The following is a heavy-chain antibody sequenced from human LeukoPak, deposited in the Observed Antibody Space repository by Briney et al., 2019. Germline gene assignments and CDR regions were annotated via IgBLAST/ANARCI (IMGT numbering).Heavy chain of an antibody. Sequence: GGSLRLSCAASGFTFSSYAMSWVRQAPGKGLEWVSAISGSGGSTYYADSVKGRFTISRDNSKNTLYLQMNSLRAEDTAVYYWAKDRGGWLQLEGGYFDYWGQGTLVTVSS. CDR3: AKDRGGWLQLEGGYFDY. D-gene: IGHD5-18*01. CDR1: GFTFSSYA. V-gene: IGHV3-23*01. CDR2: ISGSGGST. J-gene: IGHJ4*02.